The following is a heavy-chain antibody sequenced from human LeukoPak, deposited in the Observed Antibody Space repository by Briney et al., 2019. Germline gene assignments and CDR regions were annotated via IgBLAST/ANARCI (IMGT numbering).Heavy chain of an antibody. CDR1: RFTFSSYA. V-gene: IGHV3-21*01. CDR2: ISSSSSYI. D-gene: IGHD6-13*01. Sequence: GGSLRLSCAASRFTFSSYAMSWVRQAPGKGLEWVSSISSSSSYIYYADSVKGRFTISRDNAKNSLYLQMNSLRAEDTAVYYCARDIAAAVNWGQGTLVTVSS. CDR3: ARDIAAAVN. J-gene: IGHJ4*02.